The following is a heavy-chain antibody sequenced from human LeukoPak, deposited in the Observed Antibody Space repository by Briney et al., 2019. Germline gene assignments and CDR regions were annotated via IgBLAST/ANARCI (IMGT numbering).Heavy chain of an antibody. D-gene: IGHD4-17*01. V-gene: IGHV1-69*04. CDR2: IIPILGIA. J-gene: IGHJ4*02. Sequence: SVKVSCKASGGTFSSYAISWVRQAPGQGLEWMGRIIPILGIANYAQKFQGRVTITADKSTSTAYMELSSLRSEDTAVYYCARDGHDYGDPQGGYWGRGTLVTVPS. CDR1: GGTFSSYA. CDR3: ARDGHDYGDPQGGY.